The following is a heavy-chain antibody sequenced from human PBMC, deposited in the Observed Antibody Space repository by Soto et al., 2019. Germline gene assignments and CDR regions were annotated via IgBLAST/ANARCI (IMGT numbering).Heavy chain of an antibody. CDR2: ITSSSSYI. Sequence: EVQLVESGGGLVKPGGSLRLSCAASGFSFSSYTMNWVRQAPGKGLEWVSSITSSSSYIYYSDSVQGRFTISRDNAKNSLYLQMNSLRAEDTAVYYCARETIAVSGTASYGIDVWGQGTTVTVSS. D-gene: IGHD6-19*01. V-gene: IGHV3-21*01. CDR1: GFSFSSYT. CDR3: ARETIAVSGTASYGIDV. J-gene: IGHJ6*02.